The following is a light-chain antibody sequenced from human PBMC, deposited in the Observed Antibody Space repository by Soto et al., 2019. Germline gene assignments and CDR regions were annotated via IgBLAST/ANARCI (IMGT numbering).Light chain of an antibody. Sequence: EIVLTQSPGTLSLSPGERATLSCRASQSVSSNYVAWYQQKRGQAPRLLIYGASSRATDIPTRFSGSGSGTDFTLTISSLEPEDFAVYYCQQYDTSPRTFGQGTKVDI. CDR2: GAS. J-gene: IGKJ1*01. CDR3: QQYDTSPRT. V-gene: IGKV3-20*01. CDR1: QSVSSNY.